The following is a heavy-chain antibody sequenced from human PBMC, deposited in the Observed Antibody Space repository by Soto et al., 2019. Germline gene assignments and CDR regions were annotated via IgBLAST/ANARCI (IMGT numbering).Heavy chain of an antibody. CDR3: AKSLGSNWYEADY. Sequence: QPGGSLRLSCAASGFTFRSYAMSWVRQAPGKGLEWVSVISGSGGSTYYADSVKGRFTVSRGNFKNTLYLQMSSLRAEDTAVYYCAKSLGSNWYEADYWGQGTQVTVSS. D-gene: IGHD6-13*01. J-gene: IGHJ4*02. V-gene: IGHV3-23*01. CDR1: GFTFRSYA. CDR2: ISGSGGST.